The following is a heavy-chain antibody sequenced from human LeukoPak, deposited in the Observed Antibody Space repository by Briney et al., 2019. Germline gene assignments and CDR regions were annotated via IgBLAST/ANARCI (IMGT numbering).Heavy chain of an antibody. J-gene: IGHJ5*02. CDR1: GFTFSSYS. V-gene: IGHV3-74*01. D-gene: IGHD2-2*01. CDR2: INTDGRST. Sequence: PGGSLRLSCAASGFTFSSYSMNWVRQAPGKGLVWVSRINTDGRSTTYADSVKGRFTISRDNAKNTLYLQMNSLRAEDTAVYYCARDRGYCSGTSCYNVNWFDPWGQGTLVTVSS. CDR3: ARDRGYCSGTSCYNVNWFDP.